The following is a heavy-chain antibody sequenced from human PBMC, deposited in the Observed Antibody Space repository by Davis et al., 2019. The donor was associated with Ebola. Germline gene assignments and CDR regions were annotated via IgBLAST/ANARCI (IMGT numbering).Heavy chain of an antibody. CDR3: ARDGTYIGFYYFDY. D-gene: IGHD2-15*01. Sequence: PGGSLRLSCAASGFTFSSYAMHWVRQAPGKGLEWVAVISYDGSNKYYADSVKGRFTISRDNSKNTLYLQMNSLRAEDTAVYYCARDGTYIGFYYFDYWGQGTLVTVSS. V-gene: IGHV3-30-3*01. CDR2: ISYDGSNK. CDR1: GFTFSSYA. J-gene: IGHJ4*02.